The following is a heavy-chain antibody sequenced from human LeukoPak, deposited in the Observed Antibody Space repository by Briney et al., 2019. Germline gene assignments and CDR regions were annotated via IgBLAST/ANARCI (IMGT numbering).Heavy chain of an antibody. D-gene: IGHD3-3*01. CDR1: GFTFTDYC. Sequence: PGGSLRLSCAASGFTFTDYCMSLVRQAPWRSLELVANINRDGSEKYYVDSVKGRFTISRDNAKNTLFLQMNSLRADDTSVYYRVRGDFWGRPYIDPFDVWGQGTMVTVSS. CDR3: VRGDFWGRPYIDPFDV. CDR2: INRDGSEK. V-gene: IGHV3-7*03. J-gene: IGHJ3*01.